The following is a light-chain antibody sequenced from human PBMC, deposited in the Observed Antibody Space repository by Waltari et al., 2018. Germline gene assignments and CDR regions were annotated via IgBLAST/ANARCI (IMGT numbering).Light chain of an antibody. CDR1: QSVSSY. CDR2: DAS. J-gene: IGKJ2*01. Sequence: EIVLTQSPATLSLSPGERATLSCRASQSVSSYLAWYQQKPGQAPRLLIYDASNRATGIPARCSGSGSGTDFTLPISSLEPEDFAVYYCQQRSNWPPVTFGQGTKLEIK. CDR3: QQRSNWPPVT. V-gene: IGKV3-11*01.